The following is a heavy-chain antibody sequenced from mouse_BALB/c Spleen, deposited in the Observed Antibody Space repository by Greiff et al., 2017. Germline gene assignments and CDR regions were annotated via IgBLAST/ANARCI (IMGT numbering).Heavy chain of an antibody. J-gene: IGHJ4*01. Sequence: DVLLVESGGGLVKPGGSLKLSCAASGFTFSDYYMYWVRQTPEKRLEWVATISAGGSYTYYPDSVTGRFTISRDNAKNNLYLQMSSLKSEDTAMYYCERSYGYDGRHYAMDYWGQGTSVTVSS. CDR2: ISAGGSYT. V-gene: IGHV5-4*02. CDR1: GFTFSDYY. CDR3: ERSYGYDGRHYAMDY. D-gene: IGHD2-2*01.